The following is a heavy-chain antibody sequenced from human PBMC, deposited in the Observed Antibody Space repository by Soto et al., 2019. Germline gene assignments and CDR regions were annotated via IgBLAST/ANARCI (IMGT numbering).Heavy chain of an antibody. V-gene: IGHV1-69*13. D-gene: IGHD5-12*01. Sequence: GASVKVSCKASGYTFTSYGITWVRQAPGQGLEWLGRIIPIFGSANYAQKFQGRVTITADESTTTAYMELSSLRSDDTAVYYCAKDGGKDGYFGNWFDPWGQGTLVTVSS. CDR2: IIPIFGSA. CDR1: GYTFTSYG. J-gene: IGHJ5*02. CDR3: AKDGGKDGYFGNWFDP.